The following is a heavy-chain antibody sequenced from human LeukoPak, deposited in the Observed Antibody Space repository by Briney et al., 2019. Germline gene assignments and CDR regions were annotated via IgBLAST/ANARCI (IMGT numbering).Heavy chain of an antibody. D-gene: IGHD2-15*01. CDR2: INPSGGSK. V-gene: IGHV1-46*01. J-gene: IGHJ3*02. CDR1: GYTFTSYY. Sequence: ASVKVSCKASGYTFTSYYMHWVRQAPGQGLEWVGIINPSGGSKSYAQKFQGRVTMTRDTSTSTVYMELSSLRSEDTAVYYCARAGGSFDAFDIWGKGTMVTVSS. CDR3: ARAGGSFDAFDI.